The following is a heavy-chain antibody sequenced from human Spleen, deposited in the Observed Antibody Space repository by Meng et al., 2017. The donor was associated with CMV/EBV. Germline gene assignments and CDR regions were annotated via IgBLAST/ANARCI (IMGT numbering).Heavy chain of an antibody. CDR1: WFPLSTSGVA. J-gene: IGHJ4*02. V-gene: IGHV2-5*01. CDR3: AHSQGRSGYYHFEY. CDR2: IYWHDDK. D-gene: IGHD3-22*01. Sequence: SWFPLSTSGVAFGWIRQPPGKALEWLSLIYWHDDKHYSPSLKSRLTITKDTSKNQVVLTMTNMDPVDTATYYCAHSQGRSGYYHFEYWGQGTLVTVSS.